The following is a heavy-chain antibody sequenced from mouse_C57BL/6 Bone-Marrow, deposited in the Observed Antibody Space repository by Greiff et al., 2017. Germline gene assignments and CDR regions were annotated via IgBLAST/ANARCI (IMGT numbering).Heavy chain of an antibody. J-gene: IGHJ3*01. Sequence: VQLQQSGPELVKPGASVKISCKASGYTFTDYYMNWVKQSHGKSLEWIGDINPNNGGTSYNQKFKGKATLTVDKSSSTAYMELRSLTSEDSAVYYCARTLNPTWFAYWGQGTLVTVSA. CDR1: GYTFTDYY. CDR2: INPNNGGT. CDR3: ARTLNPTWFAY. V-gene: IGHV1-26*01.